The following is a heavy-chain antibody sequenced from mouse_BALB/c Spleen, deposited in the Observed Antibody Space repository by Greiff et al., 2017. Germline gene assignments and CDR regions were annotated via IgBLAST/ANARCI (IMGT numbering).Heavy chain of an antibody. V-gene: IGHV5-6-5*01. Sequence: EVQLVESGGGLVKPGGSLKLSCAASGFTFSSYAMSWVRQTPGKRLEWVASISSGGSTYYPDSVKGRFTISRDNARNILYLQMNSLRSEDTAMYYCARRGYPYALDYWGQGTSVTVSS. D-gene: IGHD1-2*01. CDR1: GFTFSSYA. J-gene: IGHJ4*01. CDR2: ISSGGST. CDR3: ARRGYPYALDY.